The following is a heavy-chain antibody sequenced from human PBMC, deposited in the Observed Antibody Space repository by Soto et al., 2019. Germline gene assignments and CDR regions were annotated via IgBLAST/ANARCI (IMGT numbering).Heavy chain of an antibody. CDR1: GGTFSSYA. V-gene: IGHV1-69*01. D-gene: IGHD3-3*01. J-gene: IGHJ6*02. CDR3: ARGFWSGYSADDYYYGMDV. Sequence: QVQLVQSGAEVKKPGSSVKVSCKASGGTFSSYAISWVRQAPGQGLEWMGGIIPIFGTANYAQKFQGRVTITADESTSIAYMELSSLRSEDTAVYYCARGFWSGYSADDYYYGMDVWGQGTTVTVSS. CDR2: IIPIFGTA.